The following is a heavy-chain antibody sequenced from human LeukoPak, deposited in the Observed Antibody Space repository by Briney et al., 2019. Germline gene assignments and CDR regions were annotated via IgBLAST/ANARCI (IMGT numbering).Heavy chain of an antibody. CDR2: ISPSGGST. V-gene: IGHV1-46*01. CDR3: ARDNSVRDEAWWFNP. J-gene: IGHJ5*02. Sequence: ASVKVSCKAFGYTFTSNYMHWVRQAPGRGPEWMGVISPSGGSTTYAQKLQGRVTLPRDMSTSTDYLELSSLRSEDTAVYYCARDNSVRDEAWWFNPWGQGTLVTVSS. D-gene: IGHD5-24*01. CDR1: GYTFTSNY.